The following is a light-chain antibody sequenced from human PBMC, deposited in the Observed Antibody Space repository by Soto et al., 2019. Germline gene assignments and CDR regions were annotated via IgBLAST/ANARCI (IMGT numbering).Light chain of an antibody. CDR2: EVS. V-gene: IGLV2-8*01. J-gene: IGLJ1*01. Sequence: QSALTQPPSASGSPGQSVTISCTGTSSDVGGYNYVSWYQQHPGKAPKLMIYEVSKRPSGVPDRFSGSKSGNTASLTVSGLQAEDEADYYCSSYAGDSTPYVFGTGTKLTVL. CDR1: SSDVGGYNY. CDR3: SSYAGDSTPYV.